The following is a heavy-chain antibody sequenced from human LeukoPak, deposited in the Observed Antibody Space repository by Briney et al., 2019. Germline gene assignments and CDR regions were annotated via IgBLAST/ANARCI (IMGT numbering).Heavy chain of an antibody. CDR2: INSDGRST. CDR1: GLSFSSYW. CDR3: ARGSSGWYLLDY. J-gene: IGHJ4*02. V-gene: IGHV3-74*01. Sequence: GGPLRLSCAAPGLSFSSYWMHWVREAPGKGLVWVSRINSDGRSTTYADSVKGRFTSSRDNAKNTLYLQMNSLRAEDTAVYYCARGSSGWYLLDYWGQGTLVTVSS. D-gene: IGHD6-19*01.